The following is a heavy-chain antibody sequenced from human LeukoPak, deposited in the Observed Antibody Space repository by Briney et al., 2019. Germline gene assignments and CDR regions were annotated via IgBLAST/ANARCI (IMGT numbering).Heavy chain of an antibody. J-gene: IGHJ6*02. V-gene: IGHV1-2*04. D-gene: IGHD3-3*01. Sequence: ASVKVSCKASGGTFSSYAISWVRQASGQGLEWMGWINPNSGGTNYAQEFQGWVTMTRDTSIGTAYMELSRLRSDDTAVYYCARGRAIFGVVINPWDYYYGMDVWGQGATVTVSS. CDR2: INPNSGGT. CDR3: ARGRAIFGVVINPWDYYYGMDV. CDR1: GGTFSSYA.